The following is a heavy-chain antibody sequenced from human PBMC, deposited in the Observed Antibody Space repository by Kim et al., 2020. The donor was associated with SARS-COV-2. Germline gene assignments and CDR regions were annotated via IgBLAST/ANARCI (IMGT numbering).Heavy chain of an antibody. CDR1: GYTFTSYA. Sequence: ASVKVSCKASGYTFTSYAMHWVRQAPGQRLEWMGWINAGNGNTKYSQKFQGRVTITRDTSASTAYMELSSLRSEDTAVYYCARGGPYYDFWSGYFQELDYFDYWGQGTLVTVSS. D-gene: IGHD3-3*01. CDR3: ARGGPYYDFWSGYFQELDYFDY. J-gene: IGHJ4*02. V-gene: IGHV1-3*01. CDR2: INAGNGNT.